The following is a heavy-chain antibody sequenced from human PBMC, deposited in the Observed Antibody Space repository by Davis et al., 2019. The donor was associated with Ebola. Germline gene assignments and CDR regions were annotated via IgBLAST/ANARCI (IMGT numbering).Heavy chain of an antibody. D-gene: IGHD6-13*01. Sequence: AASVKVSCKASGYTFTSYAMHWVRQAPGQRLEWMGWINAGNGNTKYSQKFQGRVTITRDTSASTAYMELSSLRSEDTAVYYCARVSYSSSWSYQNWFDPWGQGTLVTVSS. J-gene: IGHJ5*02. V-gene: IGHV1-3*01. CDR3: ARVSYSSSWSYQNWFDP. CDR1: GYTFTSYA. CDR2: INAGNGNT.